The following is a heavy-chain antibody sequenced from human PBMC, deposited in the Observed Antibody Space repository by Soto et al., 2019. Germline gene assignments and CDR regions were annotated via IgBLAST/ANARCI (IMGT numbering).Heavy chain of an antibody. Sequence: QVQLQESGPGLVKPSGTLSLTCAVSGGSISTSNWWSWVRQPPGKGLEWIGEVYRTGSTNYNPSLASRLTRSVDKSKNQFSLKLASVTAADTAVYYCARARATIAAAAIFDCWGQGTLVTVSS. CDR1: GGSISTSNW. CDR3: ARARATIAAAAIFDC. V-gene: IGHV4-4*02. D-gene: IGHD6-13*01. J-gene: IGHJ4*02. CDR2: VYRTGST.